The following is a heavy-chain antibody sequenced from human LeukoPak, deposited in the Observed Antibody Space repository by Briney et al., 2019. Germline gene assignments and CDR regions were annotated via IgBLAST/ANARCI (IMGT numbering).Heavy chain of an antibody. J-gene: IGHJ4*02. V-gene: IGHV4-61*02. CDR1: GGSVTSGNYY. CDR2: IYTNGGA. CDR3: AREPPGY. Sequence: SETLSLTCTVSGGSVTSGNYYWNWIRQPAGKGLEWIGRIYTNGGARYNPSLKSRVTISIDASKNQFSLKPSSVTAADTAVYYCAREPPGYWGQGILVTVSS.